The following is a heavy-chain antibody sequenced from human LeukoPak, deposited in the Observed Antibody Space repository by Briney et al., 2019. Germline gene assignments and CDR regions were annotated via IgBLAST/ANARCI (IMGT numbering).Heavy chain of an antibody. J-gene: IGHJ4*02. CDR2: INEDGSEK. Sequence: PGGSLRLSCEVSRFTFSSYWMTWVRQAPGKRLEWVANINEDGSEKYYVDSVKGRFTISRNDAENSMYLQMNSLRAEDTAVYYCVTGRFGVVIDYWGQGALVTVSS. D-gene: IGHD3-3*01. CDR1: RFTFSSYW. V-gene: IGHV3-7*01. CDR3: VTGRFGVVIDY.